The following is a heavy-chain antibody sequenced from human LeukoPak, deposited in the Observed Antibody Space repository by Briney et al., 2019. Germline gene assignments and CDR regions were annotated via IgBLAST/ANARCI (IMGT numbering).Heavy chain of an antibody. CDR2: TS. J-gene: IGHJ5*02. D-gene: IGHD2-15*01. Sequence: PSETLSLTCTVSGDSMTAGDYYWGWVRQPPGTGLQWIATSYQGASLKSRVTISLDTSKNQFSLRLTSVTAADTAVYYCARGDCSGGSCYDGWFDPWGQGTLVTVSS. CDR1: GDSMTAGDYY. CDR3: ARGDCSGGSCYDGWFDP. V-gene: IGHV4-61*08.